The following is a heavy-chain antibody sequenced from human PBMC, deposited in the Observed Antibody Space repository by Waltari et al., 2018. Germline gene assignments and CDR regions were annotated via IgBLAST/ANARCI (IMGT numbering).Heavy chain of an antibody. CDR1: GGSISSSAYY. CDR2: ILYSGGA. D-gene: IGHD3-22*01. V-gene: IGHV4-39*01. J-gene: IGHJ4*02. CDR3: ARQPYDSSGSYYFDY. Sequence: QLQLQESGPGLVKPSETLSLTCTVSGGSISSSAYYWAWIRQPPGKGLEWIGCILYSGGADFDPSLRSRVTLSVDTSKNQFSLKLISVTAADSGVYYCARQPYDSSGSYYFDYWGQGTLVTVSS.